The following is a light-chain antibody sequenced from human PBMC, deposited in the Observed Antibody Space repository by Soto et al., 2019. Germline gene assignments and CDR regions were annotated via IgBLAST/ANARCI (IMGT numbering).Light chain of an antibody. Sequence: QSALTQPASVSGSPGQSITISCTGTTSDGGDYNYVSWYQQHPDKVPKLLIYDVSNRPSGVSYRVSGYKSGNTASLTISALQAEDEASYYCFSYTTSSARDRFRTVTKV. V-gene: IGLV2-14*03. CDR1: TSDGGDYNY. CDR2: DVS. J-gene: IGLJ1*01. CDR3: FSYTTSSARDR.